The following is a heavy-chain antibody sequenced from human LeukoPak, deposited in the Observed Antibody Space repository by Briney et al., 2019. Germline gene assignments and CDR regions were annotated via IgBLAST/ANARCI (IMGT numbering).Heavy chain of an antibody. V-gene: IGHV1-18*01. CDR1: GYTFTSYG. J-gene: IGHJ6*03. D-gene: IGHD6-13*01. CDR2: ISAYNGNT. CDR3: ASAAAHAPPYYYYMDV. Sequence: ASVKVSCKASGYTFTSYGISWVRQAPGQGLEWMGWISAYNGNTNYAQKLQGRVTMTTDTSTSTAYMELSSLRSEDTAVYYCASAAAHAPPYYYYMDVWGKGTTVTVSS.